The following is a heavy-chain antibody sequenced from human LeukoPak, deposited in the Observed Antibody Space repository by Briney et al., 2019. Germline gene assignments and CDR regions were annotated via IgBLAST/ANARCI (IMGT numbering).Heavy chain of an antibody. J-gene: IGHJ3*02. V-gene: IGHV3-53*01. CDR3: ARTPFSADSSATPPAFDI. D-gene: IGHD3-22*01. CDR1: GFTVSRHY. Sequence: GGSLRLSCAASGFTVSRHYMSWVRQAPGKGLEWVSIIYSPGGTYYADSVKGRFTISRDNSKNTIYLQMNSLRVDDTAVYYCARTPFSADSSATPPAFDIWGHGTMVTVSS. CDR2: IYSPGGT.